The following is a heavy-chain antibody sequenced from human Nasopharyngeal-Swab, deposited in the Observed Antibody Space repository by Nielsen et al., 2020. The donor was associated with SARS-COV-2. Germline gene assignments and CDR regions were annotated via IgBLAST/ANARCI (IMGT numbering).Heavy chain of an antibody. Sequence: WIRQPPGKALEWLALIDWDDDKYYSTSLKTRLTISKDTSKNQVVLTMTNMDPVDTATYYCARLRGYSYGIDDWGQGTLVTVSS. CDR3: ARLRGYSYGIDD. V-gene: IGHV2-70*01. J-gene: IGHJ4*02. D-gene: IGHD5-18*01. CDR2: IDWDDDK.